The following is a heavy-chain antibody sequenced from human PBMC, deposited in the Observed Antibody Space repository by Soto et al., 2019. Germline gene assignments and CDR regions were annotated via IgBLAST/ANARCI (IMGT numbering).Heavy chain of an antibody. Sequence: ASVKVSCKASGYTFTSYAMHWVRQAPGQRLEWMGWIDAGNGNTKYSQKFQGRVTITRDTSASTAYMELSSLRSEDTAVYYCAKDLELELLYYGMDVWGQGTTVTVSS. CDR2: IDAGNGNT. CDR1: GYTFTSYA. CDR3: AKDLELELLYYGMDV. D-gene: IGHD1-7*01. V-gene: IGHV1-3*01. J-gene: IGHJ6*02.